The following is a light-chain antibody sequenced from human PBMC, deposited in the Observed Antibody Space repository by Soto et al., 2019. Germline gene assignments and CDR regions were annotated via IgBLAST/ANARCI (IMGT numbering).Light chain of an antibody. CDR2: EGS. V-gene: IGLV2-23*01. Sequence: QSALTQPASVSESPGQSITISCNGTSSDIGSYNLVSWYQQHPGKAPKLMIYEGSKRPLGVSKRFSGSKSGNTDSMTISGLQAEDEADYYCCSCAGSGTIFGVGTKLTVL. CDR3: CSCAGSGTI. CDR1: SSDIGSYNL. J-gene: IGLJ2*01.